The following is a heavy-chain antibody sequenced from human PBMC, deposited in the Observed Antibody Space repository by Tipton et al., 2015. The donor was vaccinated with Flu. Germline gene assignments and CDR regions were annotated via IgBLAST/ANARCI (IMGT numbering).Heavy chain of an antibody. D-gene: IGHD3-3*01. J-gene: IGHJ6*02. Sequence: QLVQSGGGLVQPGGSLRLSCAASGFTFSDSYMSWIRQAPGKGLEWVSHISSSGSTINYADSVKGRFTISRDNAKNSLYLQMNSLRAEDTAIYYCARDHPPSITVFGVITDYFGMDVWGQGTTVTVSS. CDR3: ARDHPPSITVFGVITDYFGMDV. CDR2: ISSSGSTI. CDR1: GFTFSDSY. V-gene: IGHV3-11*01.